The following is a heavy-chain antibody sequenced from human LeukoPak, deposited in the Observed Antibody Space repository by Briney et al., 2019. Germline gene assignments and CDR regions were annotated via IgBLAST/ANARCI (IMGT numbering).Heavy chain of an antibody. Sequence: GGSLRLSCAASGFTFSNYWMTWVRQAPGKGLEWVANIGQDGGEKYYVDSVKGRFTISRDNTKDSLYLQMNSLGAEDTALYYCARDGWGLGYCSGGSCGDQNYGMDVWGQGTTVTVSS. CDR2: IGQDGGEK. J-gene: IGHJ6*02. CDR3: ARDGWGLGYCSGGSCGDQNYGMDV. D-gene: IGHD2-15*01. V-gene: IGHV3-7*01. CDR1: GFTFSNYW.